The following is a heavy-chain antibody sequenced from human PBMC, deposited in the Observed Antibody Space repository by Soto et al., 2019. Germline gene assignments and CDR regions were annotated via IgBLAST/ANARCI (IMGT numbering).Heavy chain of an antibody. CDR1: GFTFSSYA. D-gene: IGHD3-3*01. V-gene: IGHV3-23*01. CDR3: AKVGYYDFWSGYYTDY. J-gene: IGHJ4*02. Sequence: GGSLRLSCAASGFTFSSYAMSWVLQAPGKGLEWVSAISGSGGSTYYADSVKGRFTISRDNSKNTLYLQMNSLRAEDTAVYYCAKVGYYDFWSGYYTDYWGQGTLVTVSS. CDR2: ISGSGGST.